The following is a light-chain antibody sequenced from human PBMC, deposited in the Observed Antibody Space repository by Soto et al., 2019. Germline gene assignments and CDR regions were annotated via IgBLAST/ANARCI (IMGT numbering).Light chain of an antibody. CDR1: QSVSSN. V-gene: IGKV3-15*01. J-gene: IGKJ1*01. CDR3: QQYYSYST. CDR2: GAS. Sequence: EIVMTQSPATLSVSPGERATLSCRASQSVSSNLAWYQQKPGQAPRLLIYGASTRATGIPARFSGSGSGTEFTLTISSLQSEDFAVYYCQQYYSYSTFGQGTRVDI.